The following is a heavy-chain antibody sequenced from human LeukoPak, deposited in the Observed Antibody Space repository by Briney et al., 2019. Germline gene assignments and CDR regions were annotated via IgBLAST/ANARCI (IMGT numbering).Heavy chain of an antibody. J-gene: IGHJ4*02. CDR3: VKGIEY. CDR1: GFTFSSHW. V-gene: IGHV3-74*01. Sequence: GSLRLSCAASGFTFSSHWMHWVRQAPGKGLVWVSRIKSDGSSTSYADSVKGRFTISRDNGKNTLYLPMNSLRDEDTAVYYCVKGIEYWGQGTLVTVSS. CDR2: IKSDGSST. D-gene: IGHD6-13*01.